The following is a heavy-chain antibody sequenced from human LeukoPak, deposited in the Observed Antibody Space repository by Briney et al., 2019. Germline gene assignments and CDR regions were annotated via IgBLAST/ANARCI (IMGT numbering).Heavy chain of an antibody. Sequence: SETLSLTCTVSGGSISSHYWSWIRQPPGKGLEWIGYIYYGGSTNYNPSLKSRVTISVDTSKNQFSLKLSSVTAADTAVYYCARARSSGSPFYWGQGTLVTVSS. J-gene: IGHJ4*02. V-gene: IGHV4-59*11. D-gene: IGHD3-22*01. CDR3: ARARSSGSPFY. CDR2: IYYGGST. CDR1: GGSISSHY.